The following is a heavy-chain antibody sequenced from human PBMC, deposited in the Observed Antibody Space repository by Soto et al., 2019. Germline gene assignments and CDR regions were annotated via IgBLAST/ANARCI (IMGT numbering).Heavy chain of an antibody. Sequence: GGSLRLSCAASGFTFSSSAMPWVRQAPGKGLEWVSAISGSGGSTYYADSVKGRFTISRDNSKNTLYLQMNSLRAEDTAVYYCAGTSGYWYYFDYWGQGTLVTVSS. CDR3: AGTSGYWYYFDY. J-gene: IGHJ4*02. V-gene: IGHV3-23*01. D-gene: IGHD3-22*01. CDR1: GFTFSSSA. CDR2: ISGSGGST.